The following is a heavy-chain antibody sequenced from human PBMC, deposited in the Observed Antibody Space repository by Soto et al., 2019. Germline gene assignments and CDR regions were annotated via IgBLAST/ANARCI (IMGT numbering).Heavy chain of an antibody. CDR2: INPSGGST. J-gene: IGHJ6*02. V-gene: IGHV1-46*03. CDR1: GYTFTSYY. D-gene: IGHD4-4*01. Sequence: RASVKVSCKASGYTFTSYYMHWVRQAPGQGLEWMGIINPSGGSTSYAQKFQGRVTMTRDTSTSTVYMELSSLRSEDTAVYYCAIGGTVGYYYYGMDVWGQGTTFTVSS. CDR3: AIGGTVGYYYYGMDV.